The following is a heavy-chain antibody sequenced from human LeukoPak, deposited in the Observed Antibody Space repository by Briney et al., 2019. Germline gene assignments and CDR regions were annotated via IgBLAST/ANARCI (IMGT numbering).Heavy chain of an antibody. V-gene: IGHV3-73*01. CDR1: GFTFSGSA. CDR3: TSPVPLTGTTGY. J-gene: IGHJ4*02. D-gene: IGHD1-20*01. CDR2: IRSTANGYAT. Sequence: GGSLRLSCAASGFTFSGSALHWVRQASGKGLEWVGRIRSTANGYATAYAASVKGRFTISRDDSKNTAYLQMNSLKTEDTAVYYCTSPVPLTGTTGYWGQGTLVTVSS.